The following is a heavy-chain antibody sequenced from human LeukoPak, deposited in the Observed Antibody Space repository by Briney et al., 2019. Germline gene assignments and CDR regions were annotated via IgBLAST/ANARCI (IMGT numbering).Heavy chain of an antibody. V-gene: IGHV3-53*01. CDR2: INSRGAT. CDR1: GFTASSNY. Sequence: PGGSLRLSCSASGFTASSNYMSWVRQAPGKGLEWVSVINSRGATYYGDSVRGRFTISRDNSKNTLYLQMNSLRAEDTAVYYCARAGAGFDYWGQGTLVTVSS. D-gene: IGHD1-1*01. J-gene: IGHJ4*02. CDR3: ARAGAGFDY.